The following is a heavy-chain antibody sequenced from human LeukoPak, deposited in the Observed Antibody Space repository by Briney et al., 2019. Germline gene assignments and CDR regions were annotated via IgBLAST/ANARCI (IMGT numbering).Heavy chain of an antibody. CDR3: ARRSYGDYVRDY. J-gene: IGHJ4*02. D-gene: IGHD4-17*01. CDR1: GGSISSSSYY. V-gene: IGHV4-39*01. Sequence: SETLSLTCIVSGGSISSSSYYWGWIRQPPGKGLEWIGSIYYSGSTYYNPSLKSRVTISVDTSKNQFSLKLSSVTAADTAVYYCARRSYGDYVRDYWGQGTLVTVSS. CDR2: IYYSGST.